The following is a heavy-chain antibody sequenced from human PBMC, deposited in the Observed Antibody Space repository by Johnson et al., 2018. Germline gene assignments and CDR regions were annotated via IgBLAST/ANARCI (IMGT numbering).Heavy chain of an antibody. CDR1: GFTFNNAW. V-gene: IGHV3-15*01. Sequence: VQLVQSGGGLVKPGGSLRLSCAASGFTFNNAWMSWVRQAPGKGLEWVGRMKSKTDAGTTDYAAPGKGRFTISRDDSKNTLYLQMNSLKTEDTAVYYCTRDNGLNDYSNYDYYYYGMDVWGQGTTVTVSS. CDR3: TRDNGLNDYSNYDYYYYGMDV. J-gene: IGHJ6*02. D-gene: IGHD4-11*01. CDR2: MKSKTDAGTT.